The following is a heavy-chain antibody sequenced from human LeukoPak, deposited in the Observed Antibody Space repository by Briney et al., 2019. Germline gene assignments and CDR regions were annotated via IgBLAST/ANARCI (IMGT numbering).Heavy chain of an antibody. Sequence: PSETLSLTCTVSGGSLSSYYWSWIRQPPGKGLEWVGYIYYSGSTNYNPSLKSRVTISVDTSKNQFSLKLSSVTAADTAVYYCATSYDTRAFDIWGQGTMVTVSS. CDR3: ATSYDTRAFDI. J-gene: IGHJ3*02. D-gene: IGHD3-22*01. V-gene: IGHV4-59*01. CDR2: IYYSGST. CDR1: GGSLSSYY.